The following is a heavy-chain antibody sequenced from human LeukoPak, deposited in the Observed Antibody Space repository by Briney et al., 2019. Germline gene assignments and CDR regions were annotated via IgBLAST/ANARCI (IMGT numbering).Heavy chain of an antibody. CDR2: INPSGGST. D-gene: IGHD3-9*01. J-gene: IGHJ4*02. V-gene: IGHV1-46*01. CDR3: ARDQGLTGYFDY. Sequence: GASVKVSCKTSGYSFTNYYMHWVRQAPGQGLEWMGIINPSGGSTNYAQKFQGRVTMTRDTSTSTVYMDLSSLRSEDTAAYYCARDQGLTGYFDYWGQGTLVTVSS. CDR1: GYSFTNYY.